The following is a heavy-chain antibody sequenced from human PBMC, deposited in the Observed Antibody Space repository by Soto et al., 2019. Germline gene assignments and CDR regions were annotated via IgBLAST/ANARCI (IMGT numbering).Heavy chain of an antibody. Sequence: SETLSLTCTFSGGSRSSGDFYWSWIRQPPGKGLEWIGYIYYSGSTYYNPSLKSRVTISVDTSKNQFSLKLNSVTAADTAVYYCARDPTPTGYGHYSGWAVGGKGTTAPVSS. CDR2: IYYSGST. J-gene: IGHJ6*04. V-gene: IGHV4-30-4*01. D-gene: IGHD6-13*01. CDR1: GGSRSSGDFY. CDR3: ARDPTPTGYGHYSGWAV.